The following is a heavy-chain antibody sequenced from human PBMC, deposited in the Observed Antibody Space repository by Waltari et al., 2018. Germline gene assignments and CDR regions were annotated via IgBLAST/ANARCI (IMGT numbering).Heavy chain of an antibody. CDR1: GYSISSGYY. V-gene: IGHV4-38-2*02. Sequence: QVQLQESGPGLVKPSETLSLTCAVSGYSISSGYYWGWIRQPPGKGLEWIGSIYHSGSTYYNPSLKSRVTISVDTSKNQFSLKLSSVTAADTAVYYCAREVLDDFWSGYSGGWFDPWGQGTLVTVSS. CDR2: IYHSGST. D-gene: IGHD3-3*01. J-gene: IGHJ5*02. CDR3: AREVLDDFWSGYSGGWFDP.